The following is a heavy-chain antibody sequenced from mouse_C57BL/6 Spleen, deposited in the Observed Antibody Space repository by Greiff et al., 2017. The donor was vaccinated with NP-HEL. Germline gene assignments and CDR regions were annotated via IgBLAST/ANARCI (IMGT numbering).Heavy chain of an antibody. V-gene: IGHV1-26*01. CDR3: ARVYDYGGYFDV. CDR1: GYTFTDYY. J-gene: IGHJ1*03. CDR2: INPNNGGT. Sequence: EVKLQQSGPELVKPGASVKISCKASGYTFTDYYMNWVKQSHGKSLEWIGDINPNNGGTSYNQKFKGKATLTVDKSSSTAYMELRSLTSEDSAVYYCARVYDYGGYFDVWGTGTTVTVSS. D-gene: IGHD2-4*01.